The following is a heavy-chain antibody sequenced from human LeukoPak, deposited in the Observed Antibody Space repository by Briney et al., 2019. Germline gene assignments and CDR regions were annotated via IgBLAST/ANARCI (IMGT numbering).Heavy chain of an antibody. CDR1: GYTFTSYA. J-gene: IGHJ5*02. V-gene: IGHV1-3*01. CDR3: ARDLRYFDWLYCLDP. Sequence: ASVKVSCKASGYTFTSYAMHWVRQAPGQGLEWMGWINAGNGNTKYSQKFQGRVTITRDTSASTAYMELSSLRSEDTAVYYCARDLRYFDWLYCLDPWGQGTLVTVSS. CDR2: INAGNGNT. D-gene: IGHD3-9*01.